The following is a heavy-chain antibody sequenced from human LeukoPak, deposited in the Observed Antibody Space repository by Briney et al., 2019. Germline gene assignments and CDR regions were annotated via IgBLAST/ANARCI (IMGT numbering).Heavy chain of an antibody. CDR1: GGSISSGGYY. CDR2: ISYSGSS. D-gene: IGHD3-22*01. J-gene: IGHJ4*02. V-gene: IGHV4-31*03. Sequence: PSQTLSLTCTVSGGSISSGGYYWTWIRQLPGKGLEYIGYISYSGSSYYSPFLKSRGTISVDTSKNQLSLKLRSVTAADTAVYYCARANGFYDLAFDYWGQGTPVTVSS. CDR3: ARANGFYDLAFDY.